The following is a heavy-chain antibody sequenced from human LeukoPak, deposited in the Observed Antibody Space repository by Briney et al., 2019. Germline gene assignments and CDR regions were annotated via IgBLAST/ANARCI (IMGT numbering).Heavy chain of an antibody. V-gene: IGHV1-8*01. J-gene: IGHJ4*02. CDR2: MNPNSGNT. CDR1: GYTFTSYD. D-gene: IGHD3-22*01. CDR3: ARMRGSSGYYEDY. Sequence: ASVKVSCKASGYTFTSYDINWVRQATGQGLEWMGWMNPNSGNTGYAQKFQGRVTMTRNTSISTAYMELSSLRSEDTSVYYCARMRGSSGYYEDYWGQGTLVTVSS.